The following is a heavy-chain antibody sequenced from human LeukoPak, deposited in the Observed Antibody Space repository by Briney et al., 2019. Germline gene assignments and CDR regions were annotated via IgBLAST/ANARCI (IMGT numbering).Heavy chain of an antibody. V-gene: IGHV3-48*01. Sequence: GGSLRLSCAASGFTFSSYSMNWVRQAPGKGLEWVSYISSSSSTIYYADSVKGRFTISRDNSKNTLYMQMKSLRAADTAVYYCAPATADYWGQGTLVTVSS. CDR3: APATADY. CDR2: ISSSSSTI. D-gene: IGHD2-2*01. J-gene: IGHJ4*02. CDR1: GFTFSSYS.